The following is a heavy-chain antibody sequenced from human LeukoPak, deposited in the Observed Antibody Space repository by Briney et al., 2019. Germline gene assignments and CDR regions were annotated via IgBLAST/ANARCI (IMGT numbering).Heavy chain of an antibody. Sequence: TGGSLRLSCAASGFTFSSYAMHWVRQAPGKGLEWVAVISYAGTNKYYADSVKGRFTISRDNSKNTLYLQMNSLRAEDTAVYYCAKSYYDFWSGYYQTFDYWGQGTLVTVSS. V-gene: IGHV3-30*04. D-gene: IGHD3-3*01. CDR3: AKSYYDFWSGYYQTFDY. CDR1: GFTFSSYA. J-gene: IGHJ4*02. CDR2: ISYAGTNK.